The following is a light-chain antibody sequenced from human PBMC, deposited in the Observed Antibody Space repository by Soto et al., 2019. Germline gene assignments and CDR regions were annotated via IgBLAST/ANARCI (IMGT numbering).Light chain of an antibody. CDR2: GAS. CDR3: QQYDNSPYT. CDR1: QSVSSSN. J-gene: IGKJ2*01. V-gene: IGKV3-20*01. Sequence: VLTQSPGTLSLSPGERATLSCRASQSVSSSNLAWYQKKPGQAPRVLIYGASTRATGIPDRFSGSGSGTDFTLTISRLEPEDFAVYYCQQYDNSPYTFGQVTNLEIK.